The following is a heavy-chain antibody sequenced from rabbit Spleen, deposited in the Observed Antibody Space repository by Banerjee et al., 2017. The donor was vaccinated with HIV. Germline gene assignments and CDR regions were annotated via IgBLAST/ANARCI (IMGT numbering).Heavy chain of an antibody. Sequence: QSLEESGGDLVKPGASLTLTCTASGFTISSSYWICWVRQAPGKGLEWIACIYADSSSFTYYASWAKGRFTISKTSSTTVTLQMTSLTAADTATYFCVREAGYGGYGDGNLWGQGTLVTVS. CDR3: VREAGYGGYGDGNL. CDR2: IYADSSSFT. V-gene: IGHV1S40*01. D-gene: IGHD6-1*01. CDR1: GFTISSSYW. J-gene: IGHJ4*01.